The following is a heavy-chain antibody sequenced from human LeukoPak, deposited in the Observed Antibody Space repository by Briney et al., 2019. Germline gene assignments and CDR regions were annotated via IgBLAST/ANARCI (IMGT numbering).Heavy chain of an antibody. CDR2: IYYSGST. CDR3: ARAGYDYVPDWFDP. V-gene: IGHV4-39*07. CDR1: GDSFSSSNYY. Sequence: SETLSLTCTVSGDSFSSSNYYWGWIRQPPGKGLAWIGSIYYSGSTYYNPSLKSRVTMSIDTSKNQFSLKLSSVTAADTAVYYCARAGYDYVPDWFDPWGQGTLVTVSS. J-gene: IGHJ5*02. D-gene: IGHD3-16*01.